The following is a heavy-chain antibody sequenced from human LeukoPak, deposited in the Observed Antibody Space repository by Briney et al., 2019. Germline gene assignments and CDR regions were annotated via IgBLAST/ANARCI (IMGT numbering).Heavy chain of an antibody. J-gene: IGHJ5*02. D-gene: IGHD3-10*01. V-gene: IGHV3-23*01. CDR1: GFTFSSYA. Sequence: PGGSLRLSCAASGFTFSSYAMSWVRQAPGKGLEWVSAISGSGGSTYYADSVKGRFTISRDNSKNTLYLQMNSLRAEDTAVYYCARDLVIANWFDPWGQGTLVTVSS. CDR2: ISGSGGST. CDR3: ARDLVIANWFDP.